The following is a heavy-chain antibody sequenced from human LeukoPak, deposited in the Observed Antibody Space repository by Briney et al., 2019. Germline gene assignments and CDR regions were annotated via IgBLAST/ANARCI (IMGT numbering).Heavy chain of an antibody. D-gene: IGHD4-11*01. V-gene: IGHV4-61*02. CDR1: GGSISSGSYY. Sequence: PSQTLSLTCTVSGGSISSGSYYWSWIRQPAGKGLEWIGRIYTSGSTNYNPSLKSRVTISVDTSKNQFSLKLSSVTAADTAVYYCGRAESTSTVTPFDYWGQGTLVTDSS. J-gene: IGHJ4*02. CDR2: IYTSGST. CDR3: GRAESTSTVTPFDY.